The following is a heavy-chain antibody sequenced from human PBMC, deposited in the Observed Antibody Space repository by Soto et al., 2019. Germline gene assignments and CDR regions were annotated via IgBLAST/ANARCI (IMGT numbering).Heavy chain of an antibody. CDR2: VFEGGST. V-gene: IGHV4-4*02. Sequence: QVQLQESGPGLVKPSGTLSLTCVVSGGSMTGSNYWSWVRQPPGKGLEWIGNVFEGGSTNFNPSLTSRVTVSLDKSKNQVYLRLTSVPAADTAVYYCARDVGGVLWYFDLWCRGTLVTVSS. CDR3: ARDVGGVLWYFDL. CDR1: GGSMTGSNY. J-gene: IGHJ2*01.